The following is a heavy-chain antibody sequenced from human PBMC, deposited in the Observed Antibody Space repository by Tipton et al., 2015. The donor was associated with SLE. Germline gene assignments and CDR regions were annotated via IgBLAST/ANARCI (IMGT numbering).Heavy chain of an antibody. CDR3: ARAQNSSMGY. Sequence: LRLSCAVYGGSFSGYYWSWIRQPPGKGLEWIREINHSGSTNYNPSLKSRVTISVDTSKNQFSLKLSSVTAADTAVYYCARAQNSSMGYWGQGTRVTVSS. D-gene: IGHD1-7*01. CDR1: GGSFSGYY. CDR2: INHSGST. V-gene: IGHV4-34*01. J-gene: IGHJ4*02.